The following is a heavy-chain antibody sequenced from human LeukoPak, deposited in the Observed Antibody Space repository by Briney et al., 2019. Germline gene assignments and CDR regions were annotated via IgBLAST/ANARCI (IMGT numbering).Heavy chain of an antibody. D-gene: IGHD2-15*01. V-gene: IGHV3-49*04. CDR1: GFTFGDYA. Sequence: GGSLRLSCTAAGFTFGDYAMSWVRQAPGKGREWVGFIRSKAYGGTTEYAASVKGKFTTSRDDSKSIAYLQMNSLKTEDTAVYYCTRRTYCSGGSCLDYWGQGTLVTVST. CDR2: IRSKAYGGTT. CDR3: TRRTYCSGGSCLDY. J-gene: IGHJ4*02.